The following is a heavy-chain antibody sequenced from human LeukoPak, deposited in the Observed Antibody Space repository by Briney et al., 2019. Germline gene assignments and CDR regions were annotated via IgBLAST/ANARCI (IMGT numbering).Heavy chain of an antibody. CDR2: IYSGSST. J-gene: IGHJ4*02. D-gene: IGHD6-19*01. V-gene: IGHV3-53*04. CDR3: ARNALPGYSSGRLDY. Sequence: GSLRLSCAASGFTVSSNYMSWVRQAPGKGLEWVSVIYSGSSTYYADSVKGRFTISRHNSKNTLYLQMNSLRAEDTAVYYCARNALPGYSSGRLDYWGQGTLVTVSS. CDR1: GFTVSSNY.